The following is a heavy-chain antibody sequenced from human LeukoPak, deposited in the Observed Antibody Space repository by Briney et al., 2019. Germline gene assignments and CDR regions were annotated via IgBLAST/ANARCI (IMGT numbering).Heavy chain of an antibody. CDR3: AKSSSSWPGDWFDP. V-gene: IGHV3-7*01. CDR1: GFTFSSYW. Sequence: PGGSLRLSCAASGFTFSSYWMSWVRQAPGKGLEWVANIKQDGSEKYYVDSVKGRFTISRDNAKNSLYLQMNSLRAEDTAVYYCAKSSSSWPGDWFDPWGQGTLVTVSS. CDR2: IKQDGSEK. D-gene: IGHD6-13*01. J-gene: IGHJ5*02.